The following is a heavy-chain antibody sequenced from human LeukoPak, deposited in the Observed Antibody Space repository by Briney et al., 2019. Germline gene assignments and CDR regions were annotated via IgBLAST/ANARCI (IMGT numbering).Heavy chain of an antibody. Sequence: GGSLRLSCAASGFTFSSYAMSWVRQAPGKGLEWLGRIKSKTYGGTTDYAAPVKGRFTISRNDSQTTLYLQMNSLKTEDTAVYYCTTGVLDDISGYGWDYWGQGTLVTVSS. CDR3: TTGVLDDISGYGWDY. J-gene: IGHJ4*02. CDR2: IKSKTYGGTT. D-gene: IGHD5-12*01. V-gene: IGHV3-15*01. CDR1: GFTFSSYA.